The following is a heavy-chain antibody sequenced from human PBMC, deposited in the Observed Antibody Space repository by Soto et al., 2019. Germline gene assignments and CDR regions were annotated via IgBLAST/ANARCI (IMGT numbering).Heavy chain of an antibody. V-gene: IGHV3-64D*08. CDR3: VKEGVGAARLMGYFDY. Sequence: GGSLRLSCSASGFTFSSYAMHWVRQAPGKGLEYVSAISSNGGSTYYADSVKGRFTISRDNSKNTLYLQMSSLRAEDTAVYYCVKEGVGAARLMGYFDYWGQGTLVTVSS. J-gene: IGHJ4*02. CDR2: ISSNGGST. D-gene: IGHD6-6*01. CDR1: GFTFSSYA.